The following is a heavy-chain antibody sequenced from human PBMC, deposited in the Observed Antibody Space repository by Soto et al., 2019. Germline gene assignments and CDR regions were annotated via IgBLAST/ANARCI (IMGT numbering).Heavy chain of an antibody. D-gene: IGHD1-7*01. J-gene: IGHJ4*02. Sequence: ASVKVSCKVSGYTLTELSMHWVRQAPGKGLEWMGGFDPEDGETIYAQKFQGRVTMTEDTSTDTAYMELSSLRSEDTAVYYCATDPPGNYHDNFDYWGQGTLVTVSS. CDR1: GYTLTELS. CDR3: ATDPPGNYHDNFDY. V-gene: IGHV1-24*01. CDR2: FDPEDGET.